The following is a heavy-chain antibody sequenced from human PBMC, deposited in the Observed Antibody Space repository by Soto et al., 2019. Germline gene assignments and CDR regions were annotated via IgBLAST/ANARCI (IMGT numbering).Heavy chain of an antibody. J-gene: IGHJ6*02. D-gene: IGHD3-3*01. CDR1: VYTFTGYY. V-gene: IGHV1-2*04. CDR2: INPNSGGT. Sequence: ASVKVSCKASVYTFTGYYMHWVRQAPGQGLEWMGWINPNSGGTNYAQKFQGWVTMTRDTSISTAYMELSRLRSDDTAVYYCASSFWSGDVGMDVWGQGTTVTVSS. CDR3: ASSFWSGDVGMDV.